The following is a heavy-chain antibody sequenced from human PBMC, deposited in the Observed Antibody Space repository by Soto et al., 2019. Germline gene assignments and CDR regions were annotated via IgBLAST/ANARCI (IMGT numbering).Heavy chain of an antibody. CDR1: GGSISSGGYS. D-gene: IGHD3-22*01. CDR3: ARGAPVVNDY. J-gene: IGHJ4*02. Sequence: SETLSLTCTVSGGSISSGGYSWGWIRQPPGKGLEWIGYIYHSGSTYYNPSLKSRVTISVDRSKNQFSLKLSSVTAADTAVYYCARGAPVVNDYWGQGTLVTVSS. V-gene: IGHV4-30-2*01. CDR2: IYHSGST.